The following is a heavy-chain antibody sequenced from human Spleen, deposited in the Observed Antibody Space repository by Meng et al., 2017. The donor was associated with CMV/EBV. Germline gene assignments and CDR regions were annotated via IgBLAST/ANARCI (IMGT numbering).Heavy chain of an antibody. D-gene: IGHD3-3*01. Sequence: GGSLRLSCAASGFTVSSNYMSWVRQAPGKGLEWVSVIYSGGSTYYADSVKGRFTISRDNSKNTLYLQMNSLRAEDTAVYYCARGVGHFGVVTDYWGQGTLVTVSS. CDR1: GFTVSSNY. V-gene: IGHV3-53*01. J-gene: IGHJ4*02. CDR3: ARGVGHFGVVTDY. CDR2: IYSGGST.